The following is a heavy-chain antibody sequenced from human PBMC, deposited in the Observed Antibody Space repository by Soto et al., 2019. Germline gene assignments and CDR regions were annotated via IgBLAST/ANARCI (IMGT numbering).Heavy chain of an antibody. CDR3: AKDKSIAVAGRGNYYYYNMDV. CDR1: GGTFSSYA. J-gene: IGHJ6*01. V-gene: IGHV1-69*13. Sequence: SVKVSCKASGGTFSSYAISWVRQAPGQGLEWMGGIIPIFGTANYAQKSQGRVTITADESTSTAYMELSSLRSEDTAVYYCAKDKSIAVAGRGNYYYYNMDVWGQGTTVTVSS. D-gene: IGHD6-19*01. CDR2: IIPIFGTA.